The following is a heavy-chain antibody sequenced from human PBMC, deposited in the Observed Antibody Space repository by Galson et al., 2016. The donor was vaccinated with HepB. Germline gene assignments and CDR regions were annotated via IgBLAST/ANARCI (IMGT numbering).Heavy chain of an antibody. V-gene: IGHV3-7*02. CDR1: GFTFSTYW. CDR3: ATSRDSSNWVAYYYNMDV. D-gene: IGHD3-22*01. Sequence: SLRLSCAASGFTFSTYWMSWVRQAPGKGLEWVANTKQDGSEKDYVKSVKGRFTISRDNAKNSLYLQMNGLRVEDTAVYYCATSRDSSNWVAYYYNMDVWGQGTTVIVSS. J-gene: IGHJ6*02. CDR2: TKQDGSEK.